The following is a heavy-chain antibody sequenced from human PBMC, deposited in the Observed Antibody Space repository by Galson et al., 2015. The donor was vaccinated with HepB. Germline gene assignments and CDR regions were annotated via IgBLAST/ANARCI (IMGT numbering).Heavy chain of an antibody. CDR1: GFTFDDYA. V-gene: IGHV3-9*01. CDR3: SKEQQLVRTAVDAIGRQAYDY. J-gene: IGHJ4*02. CDR2: ISWNSGSI. D-gene: IGHD6-13*01. Sequence: SLRLSCAASGFTFDDYAMHWVRQAPGKGLEWVSGISWNSGSIGYADSVKGRFTISRDNAKNSLYLQMNSLRAEDTALYYCSKEQQLVRTAVDAIGRQAYDYWGQGTLVTVSS.